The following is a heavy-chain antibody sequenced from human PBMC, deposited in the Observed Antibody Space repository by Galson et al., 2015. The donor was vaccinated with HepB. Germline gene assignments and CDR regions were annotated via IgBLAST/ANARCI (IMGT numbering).Heavy chain of an antibody. D-gene: IGHD6-13*01. V-gene: IGHV3-9*01. CDR2: ISWNSGSI. J-gene: IGHJ6*03. CDR3: AKDISTYSSSWYSYYYYYMDV. Sequence: SLRLSCAASGFTFDDYAMHWVRQAPGKGLEWVSGISWNSGSIGYADSVKGRFTISRDNAKNSLYLQMNSLRAEDTALYYCAKDISTYSSSWYSYYYYYMDVWGKGTTVTVSS. CDR1: GFTFDDYA.